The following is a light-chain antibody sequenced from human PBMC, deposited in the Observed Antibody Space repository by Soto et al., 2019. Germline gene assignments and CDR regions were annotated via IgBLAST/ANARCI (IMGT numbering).Light chain of an antibody. CDR3: QRYDGY. Sequence: DTQMTQSPSTLSASVGDRFTITCRASQSMSTWLAWYQQKPGKAPKLLIYDASRLETGVPSRFSGSGSGTKFTLTISSLQTDDFATHYCQRYDGYFGRGNNVEIK. J-gene: IGKJ4*01. CDR2: DAS. CDR1: QSMSTW. V-gene: IGKV1-5*01.